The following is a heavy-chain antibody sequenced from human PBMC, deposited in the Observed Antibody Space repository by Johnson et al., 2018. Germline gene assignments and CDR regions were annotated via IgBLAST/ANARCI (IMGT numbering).Heavy chain of an antibody. CDR3: ARGLGYGSGGSCYSDYYYMDV. V-gene: IGHV4-34*01. D-gene: IGHD2-15*01. J-gene: IGHJ6*03. CDR1: GGSFSGYY. CDR2: INHSGSP. Sequence: QVQLQQWGAGLLKXSETLSLXCAVYGGSFSGYYWSWIRQPPGKGLEWIGDINHSGSPNDNPSPKSRVTLSVDTSKNPYSLKLTSVTAADTAVYYCARGLGYGSGGSCYSDYYYMDVWGKGTTVTVSS.